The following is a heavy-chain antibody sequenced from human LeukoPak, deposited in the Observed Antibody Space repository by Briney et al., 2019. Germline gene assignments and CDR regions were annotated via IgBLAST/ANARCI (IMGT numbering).Heavy chain of an antibody. Sequence: RSSETLSLTCTVSGGSISSYYWSWIRQPPGKGLEWIGYIYYSGSTNYNPSLKSRVTISVDTSKNQFSLKLSSVTAADTAVYYCARLAGYSSSWYPTYFDYWGQGTLVTVSS. CDR1: GGSISSYY. V-gene: IGHV4-59*01. J-gene: IGHJ4*02. CDR3: ARLAGYSSSWYPTYFDY. D-gene: IGHD6-13*01. CDR2: IYYSGST.